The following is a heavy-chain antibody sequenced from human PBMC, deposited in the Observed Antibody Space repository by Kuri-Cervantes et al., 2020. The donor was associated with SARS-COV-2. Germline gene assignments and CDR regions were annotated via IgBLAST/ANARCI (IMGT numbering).Heavy chain of an antibody. Sequence: GGSLRLSCAASGFTFSSYAMGWVRQAPGKGLEWVSSISSRGDSTYYADSVRGRFTISRDNSKNTLYLQMNSLRAEDTAVYYCATGVRGYSYGPDYWGQGALVTVSS. D-gene: IGHD5-18*01. CDR2: ISSRGDST. V-gene: IGHV3-23*01. J-gene: IGHJ4*02. CDR1: GFTFSSYA. CDR3: ATGVRGYSYGPDY.